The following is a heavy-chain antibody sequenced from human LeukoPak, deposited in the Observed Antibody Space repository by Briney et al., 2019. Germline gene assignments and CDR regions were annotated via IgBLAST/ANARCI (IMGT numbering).Heavy chain of an antibody. CDR3: ARASYSYDINGWVPFDY. J-gene: IGHJ4*02. CDR2: IYTSGST. D-gene: IGHD3-22*01. Sequence: SETLSLTCTVSGGSISSFYWSWIRQPAGKGLEWIGRIYTSGSTNYNPSLKSRVTISGDTSKNQFSLRLSSVTAADTAVYYCARASYSYDINGWVPFDYWGQGTLVTVSS. CDR1: GGSISSFY. V-gene: IGHV4-4*07.